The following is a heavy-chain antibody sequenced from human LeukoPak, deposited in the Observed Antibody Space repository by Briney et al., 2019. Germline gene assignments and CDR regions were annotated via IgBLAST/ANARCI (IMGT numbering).Heavy chain of an antibody. CDR2: IRYDGSNK. J-gene: IGHJ5*02. CDR3: AKDQRYYDILTGYGRDNWFDP. Sequence: GGCLRLSCAASGFTFSSYGMHWVRQAPGKGLGRVAFIRYDGSNKYYADSVKGRFIISRDNSKNTLYLQMNSLRAEDTAVYYCAKDQRYYDILTGYGRDNWFDPWGQGTLVTVSS. D-gene: IGHD3-9*01. V-gene: IGHV3-30*02. CDR1: GFTFSSYG.